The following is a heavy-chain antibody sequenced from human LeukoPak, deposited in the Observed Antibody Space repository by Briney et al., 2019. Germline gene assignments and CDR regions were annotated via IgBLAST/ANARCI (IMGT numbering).Heavy chain of an antibody. CDR3: AGRLNYYYGSGSDYYYMDV. D-gene: IGHD3-10*01. CDR2: IYTSGST. Sequence: SETLSLTCAVYGGSFSGYYWSWIRQPAGKGLEWIGRIYTSGSTNYNPSLKSRVTMSVDTSKNQFSLKLSSVTAADTAVYYCAGRLNYYYGSGSDYYYMDVWGKGTTVTISS. CDR1: GGSFSGYY. V-gene: IGHV4-59*10. J-gene: IGHJ6*03.